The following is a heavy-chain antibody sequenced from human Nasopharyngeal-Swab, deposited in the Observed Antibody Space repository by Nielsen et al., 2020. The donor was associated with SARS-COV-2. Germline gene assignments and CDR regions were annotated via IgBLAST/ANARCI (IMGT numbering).Heavy chain of an antibody. CDR3: ARPYCSSTSCPNWFDP. V-gene: IGHV5-51*01. CDR1: GSSFTSYW. J-gene: IGHJ5*02. Sequence: GGSLRLSCKGSGSSFTSYWIGWVRQMPGKGLEWMGIIYPGDSDTRYSPSFQGQVTISADKSISTAYLQWSSLKASDTAMYYCARPYCSSTSCPNWFDPWGQGTLVTVSS. D-gene: IGHD2-2*01. CDR2: IYPGDSDT.